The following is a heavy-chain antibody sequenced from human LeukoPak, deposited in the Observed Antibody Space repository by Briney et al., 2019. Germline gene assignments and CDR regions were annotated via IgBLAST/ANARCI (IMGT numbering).Heavy chain of an antibody. V-gene: IGHV3-21*01. CDR3: AREGDYGDYVWVNAFDI. Sequence: GGSLRLSCAASGFTFSSYSMNWGRQAPGKGLEWVSSISSSSSYIYYADSVKGRFTISRDNAKNSLYLQMNSLRAEDTAVYYCAREGDYGDYVWVNAFDIWGQRTMVTVSS. J-gene: IGHJ3*02. CDR2: ISSSSSYI. D-gene: IGHD4-17*01. CDR1: GFTFSSYS.